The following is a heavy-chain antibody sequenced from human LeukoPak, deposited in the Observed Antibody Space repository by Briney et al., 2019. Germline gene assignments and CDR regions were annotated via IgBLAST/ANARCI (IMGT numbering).Heavy chain of an antibody. CDR1: GGSTSDNY. Sequence: SETLSLTCTVSGGSTSDNYWSWIRQPPGKGLEWIGYAYYSGHTNYNSSLKSRVTMSLDTSKSQFSLRLSSVTAADTAVYFCARQPFATPFDYWGPGTLVTVSS. CDR2: AYYSGHT. J-gene: IGHJ4*02. V-gene: IGHV4-59*08. CDR3: ARQPFATPFDY. D-gene: IGHD2-15*01.